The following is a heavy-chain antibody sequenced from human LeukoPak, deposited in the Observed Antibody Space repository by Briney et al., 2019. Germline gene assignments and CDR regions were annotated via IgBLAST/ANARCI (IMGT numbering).Heavy chain of an antibody. J-gene: IGHJ4*02. Sequence: PGGSLRLSCVASGFTFNYAWMSWVRQPPGKGLEWVGRIKSKTDGGTTDYAAPVKGRFTISRDDSKTTLYLQMNSLKTEDTAVYYCTTVRRGLLWFGEFKYTSDYWGQGTLVTVSS. CDR3: TTVRRGLLWFGEFKYTSDY. CDR1: GFTFNYAW. D-gene: IGHD3-10*01. CDR2: IKSKTDGGTT. V-gene: IGHV3-15*01.